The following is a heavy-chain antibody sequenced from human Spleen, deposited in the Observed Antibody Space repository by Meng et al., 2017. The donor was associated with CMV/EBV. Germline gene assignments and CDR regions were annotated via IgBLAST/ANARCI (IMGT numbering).Heavy chain of an antibody. CDR3: ARDGGGSDFWRPHY. CDR1: GGSISRYY. J-gene: IGHJ4*02. D-gene: IGHD3-3*01. Sequence: SETLSLTCTVSGGSISRYYWSWIRQSPGKGLEWIGSSYYSGSTYYNPSLKSRVTISVDTSKNQFSLKLTSVTAADTAVYYCARDGGGSDFWRPHYWGQGTLVTVSS. CDR2: SYYSGST. V-gene: IGHV4-59*12.